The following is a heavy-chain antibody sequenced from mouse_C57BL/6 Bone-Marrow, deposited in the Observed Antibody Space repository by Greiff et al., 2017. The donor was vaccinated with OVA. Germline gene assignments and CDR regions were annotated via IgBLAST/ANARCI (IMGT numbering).Heavy chain of an antibody. D-gene: IGHD2-4*01. J-gene: IGHJ4*01. CDR2: IHPNSGST. CDR3: ARREYDYASMDY. Sequence: VQLQQPGAELVKPGASVKLSCKASGYTFTSYWMHWVKQRPGQGLEWIGMIHPNSGSTNYNEKFKSKATLTVDKSSSTAYMQLSSLTSEDSAVYYCARREYDYASMDYWGQGTSVTGSS. V-gene: IGHV1-64*01. CDR1: GYTFTSYW.